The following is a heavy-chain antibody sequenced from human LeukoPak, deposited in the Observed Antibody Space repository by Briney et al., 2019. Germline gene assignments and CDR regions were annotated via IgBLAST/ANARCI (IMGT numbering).Heavy chain of an antibody. CDR3: SRENGAFSPFGY. D-gene: IGHD2-8*01. CDR2: IYYSGTT. J-gene: IGHJ4*02. Sequence: KPSETLSLTCTVSGDSFSSSTYSWGWVRQPPGKGLEWIGSIYYSGTTYYNPSLKSRVSISKDTSKNHFSLKLTSVTAADTAVYYCSRENGAFSPFGYWGQGTLVTVLS. V-gene: IGHV4-39*02. CDR1: GDSFSSSTYS.